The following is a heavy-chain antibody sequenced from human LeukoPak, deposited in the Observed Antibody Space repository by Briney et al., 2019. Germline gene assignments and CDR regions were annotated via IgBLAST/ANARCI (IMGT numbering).Heavy chain of an antibody. CDR2: IWYDGSNK. D-gene: IGHD5-18*01. CDR1: GFTSSDYG. J-gene: IGHJ5*02. Sequence: GGSLRLSCAASGFTSSDYGMHWVRQAPGKGLEWVAVIWYDGSNKYYADSVKGRFTISRDNSKNTLYMQMNSLGGEDTAVYYCAREVLVYTAMVGFDPWGQGTLVTVSS. CDR3: AREVLVYTAMVGFDP. V-gene: IGHV3-33*01.